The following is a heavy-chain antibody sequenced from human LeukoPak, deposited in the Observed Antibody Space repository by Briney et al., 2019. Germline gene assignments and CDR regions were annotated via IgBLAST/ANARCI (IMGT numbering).Heavy chain of an antibody. Sequence: SETLSLTCTVSGGSISSSSYYWGWIRQPPGKGLEWIGSIYYSGSTYYNPSLKSRVTISVDTSKNQFSLKLSSVTAADTAVYYCAREEYGSGSYSNWFDPWGQGTLVTVSS. CDR1: GGSISSSSYY. CDR2: IYYSGST. J-gene: IGHJ5*02. D-gene: IGHD3-10*01. CDR3: AREEYGSGSYSNWFDP. V-gene: IGHV4-39*07.